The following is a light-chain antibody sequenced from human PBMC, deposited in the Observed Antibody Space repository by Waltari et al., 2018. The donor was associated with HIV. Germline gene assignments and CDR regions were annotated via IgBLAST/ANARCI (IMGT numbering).Light chain of an antibody. V-gene: IGLV1-40*01. J-gene: IGLJ2*01. CDR2: GTN. CDR3: QSYDSSLNAWGV. Sequence: QSVLTQPPSVSGAPGQRVTISCTGSSPNIGSDYDFHWYQQLPGAAPKLLISGTNNRPSGVPDRFSVSKSGTSASLSISGLQPEDEADYYCQSYDSSLNAWGVVGGGTKLTVL. CDR1: SPNIGSDYD.